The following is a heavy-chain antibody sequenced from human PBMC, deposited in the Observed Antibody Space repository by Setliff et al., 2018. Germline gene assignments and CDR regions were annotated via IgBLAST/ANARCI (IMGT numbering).Heavy chain of an antibody. Sequence: PGESLKISCKGSGRSFTSFWIGWVRQMPGKGLEYMGIIYPADSDTTYSPSFQGQVTISADKSIPTAYLQWSSLRASDTAMYYCSRHFGFSAGWYADYWGQGTLVTVSS. CDR1: GRSFTSFW. V-gene: IGHV5-51*01. D-gene: IGHD6-19*01. CDR2: IYPADSDT. J-gene: IGHJ4*02. CDR3: SRHFGFSAGWYADY.